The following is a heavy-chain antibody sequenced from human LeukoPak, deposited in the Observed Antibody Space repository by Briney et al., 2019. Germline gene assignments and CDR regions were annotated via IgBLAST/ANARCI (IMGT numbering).Heavy chain of an antibody. CDR3: ARLVWFGDLLHVFDY. Sequence: SETLSLTCTVSGGSISSSTYYWGWIRQPPGKGLEWIGMIYYSGNTDYNFSLQSRVSMSVDTSKNQFSLKLTSVAAADTAIYYCARLVWFGDLLHVFDYWGQGLLVTVSS. CDR1: GGSISSSTYY. V-gene: IGHV4-39*01. J-gene: IGHJ4*02. D-gene: IGHD3-10*01. CDR2: IYYSGNT.